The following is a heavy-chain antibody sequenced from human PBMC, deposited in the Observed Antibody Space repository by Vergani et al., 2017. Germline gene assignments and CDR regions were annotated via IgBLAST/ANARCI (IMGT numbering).Heavy chain of an antibody. CDR1: GFSFSSYS. CDR3: ARGLWDCTHIRCSPPSY. Sequence: EVQLLESGGGSLQPGGSLRLSCAASGFSFSSYSMNWVRQAPGKGLEGVASISGSSSYVFYGDSVEGRFTITRDNAKKSVYLQMNSLRAEDTAMYFCARGLWDCTHIRCSPPSYWGQGTQVTVSS. CDR2: ISGSSSYV. D-gene: IGHD2-8*01. J-gene: IGHJ4*02. V-gene: IGHV3-21*01.